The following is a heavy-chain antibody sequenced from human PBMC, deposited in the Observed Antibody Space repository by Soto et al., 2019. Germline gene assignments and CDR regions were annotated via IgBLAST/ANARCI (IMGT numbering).Heavy chain of an antibody. CDR1: GGSFSGYY. D-gene: IGHD2-2*01. CDR3: ARGDCSTSRCYLNY. J-gene: IGHJ4*02. Sequence: QVQLHQWGAGLLKPSETLSLTCAVYGGSFSGYYWTWIRQPPGKGLEWIGEINDSGDTDYSPSLKSRVTISVVTSKNQFSLRLNSVTAADTAVYYCARGDCSTSRCYLNYWGRGTLLTVSS. V-gene: IGHV4-34*01. CDR2: INDSGDT.